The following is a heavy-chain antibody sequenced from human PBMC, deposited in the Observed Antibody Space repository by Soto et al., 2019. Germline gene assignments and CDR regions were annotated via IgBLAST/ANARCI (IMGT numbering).Heavy chain of an antibody. J-gene: IGHJ4*02. CDR3: ARGMDRKIGLFDF. D-gene: IGHD3-16*01. V-gene: IGHV4-59*11. CDR1: GGSMSGLY. Sequence: QVQLQEAGPGLVKPSETLSITCNVSGGSMSGLYWSWIRQSPLKGLEWIGYVYSNGATNYNPSFKGRVTLSVDTSKNQFSLKLTSVTAADTAVYYCARGMDRKIGLFDFWGPANLITVAS. CDR2: VYSNGAT.